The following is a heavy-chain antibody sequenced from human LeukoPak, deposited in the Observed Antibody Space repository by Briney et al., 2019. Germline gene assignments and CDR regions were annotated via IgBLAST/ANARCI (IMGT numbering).Heavy chain of an antibody. Sequence: GGSLRLSCATSGFTFSDNYMTWVRQAPGKGLEWLSYISGNGGVIQYADSVKGRFTISRDNAKNLLYLQMDSLRVEDTAIYYCARGPRLIRYFDWLPLRNWFDPWGQGTLVTVSS. CDR1: GFTFSDNY. V-gene: IGHV3-11*04. CDR3: ARGPRLIRYFDWLPLRNWFDP. CDR2: ISGNGGVI. D-gene: IGHD3-9*01. J-gene: IGHJ5*02.